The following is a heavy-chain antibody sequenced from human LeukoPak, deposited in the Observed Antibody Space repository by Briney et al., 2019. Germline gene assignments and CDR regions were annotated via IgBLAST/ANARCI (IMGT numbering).Heavy chain of an antibody. CDR1: GYTFTSYG. J-gene: IGHJ4*02. CDR2: ISAYNGNT. CDR3: ARETPSRYFDY. D-gene: IGHD4-23*01. V-gene: IGHV1-18*01. Sequence: ASVKVSCKASGYTFTSYGISWVRQAPGQGLEWMGWISAYNGNTNYAQKLQGRVTMTTDTSISTAYMELSSLRSDDTAVYYCARETPSRYFDYWGQGALVTVSS.